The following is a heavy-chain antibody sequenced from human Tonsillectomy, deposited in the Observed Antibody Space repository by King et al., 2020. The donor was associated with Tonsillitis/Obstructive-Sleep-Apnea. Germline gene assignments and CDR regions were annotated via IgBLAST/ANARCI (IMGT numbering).Heavy chain of an antibody. Sequence: QLVQSGAEVKKPGESLKISCKGSGYSFTSYWIGWVRQMPGKGLEWMGIIYPGDSDTRYSPSFQGQVTISADKSISTAYLQWSSLKASDTAIYYCARQGGYCSGGSCYADYSYYYMDVWGKGTTVTVSS. V-gene: IGHV5-51*01. CDR1: GYSFTSYW. J-gene: IGHJ6*03. D-gene: IGHD2-15*01. CDR2: IYPGDSDT. CDR3: ARQGGYCSGGSCYADYSYYYMDV.